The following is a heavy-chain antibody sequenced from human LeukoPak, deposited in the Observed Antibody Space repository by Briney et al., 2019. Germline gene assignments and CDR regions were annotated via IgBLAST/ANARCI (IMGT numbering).Heavy chain of an antibody. Sequence: PGGSLRLSCAASGFTFSSYSMNWVRQAPGKGLEWVSSISSSSSYIYYADSVKGRFTISRDNAKNSLYLQMNSLRAEDTALYYCAKDGGLDSSGYFYYFDHWGQGTVVTVSS. D-gene: IGHD3-22*01. CDR3: AKDGGLDSSGYFYYFDH. V-gene: IGHV3-21*04. J-gene: IGHJ4*02. CDR1: GFTFSSYS. CDR2: ISSSSSYI.